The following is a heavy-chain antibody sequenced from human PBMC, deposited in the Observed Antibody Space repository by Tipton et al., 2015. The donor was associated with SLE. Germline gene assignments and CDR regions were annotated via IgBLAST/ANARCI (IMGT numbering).Heavy chain of an antibody. J-gene: IGHJ4*02. D-gene: IGHD1-7*01. Sequence: QLVQSGAEVKKPGASVQVSCKASGYTFTSFDINWVRQAPGQGLEWVGWMNPNNGNTDFAQKFRGRVTMTSDTSITTAYLELTALRSDDTAVYYCARGPLDRNFDWPYFDSWGQGTLVTVSS. CDR3: ARGPLDRNFDWPYFDS. V-gene: IGHV1-8*01. CDR2: MNPNNGNT. CDR1: GYTFTSFD.